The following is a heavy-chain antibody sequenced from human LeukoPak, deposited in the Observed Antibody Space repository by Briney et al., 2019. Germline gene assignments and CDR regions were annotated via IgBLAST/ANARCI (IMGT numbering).Heavy chain of an antibody. Sequence: ASVKVSCKASGYTFTDYYVHWVRQAPGQGLEWMGIINPSGGGTSYAQKFQGRVTMTSDTSTITVYMELSSLRSEDTDVYYCARHSSSWVFDYWGQGTLVTVSS. CDR2: INPSGGGT. CDR1: GYTFTDYY. D-gene: IGHD6-13*01. V-gene: IGHV1-46*01. J-gene: IGHJ4*02. CDR3: ARHSSSWVFDY.